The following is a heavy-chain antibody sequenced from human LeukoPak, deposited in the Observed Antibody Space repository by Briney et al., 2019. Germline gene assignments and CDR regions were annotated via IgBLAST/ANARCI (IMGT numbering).Heavy chain of an antibody. V-gene: IGHV4-59*08. D-gene: IGHD3-10*01. CDR3: ARTYYGSGNYYFDY. J-gene: IGHJ4*02. Sequence: SEPLSLPCTVSGGSISSYYWSWIRQPPGKGLEWIGYIYYSGSTNYNPSLKSRVTISVDTSKNQFSLKLSSVTAADTAVYYCARTYYGSGNYYFDYWGQGTLVTVSS. CDR1: GGSISSYY. CDR2: IYYSGST.